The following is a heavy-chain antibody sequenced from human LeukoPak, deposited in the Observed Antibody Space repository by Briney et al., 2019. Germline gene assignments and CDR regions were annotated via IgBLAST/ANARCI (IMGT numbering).Heavy chain of an antibody. CDR3: AKDLHSGFGSGYRYFDY. J-gene: IGHJ4*02. D-gene: IGHD3-22*01. V-gene: IGHV3-9*01. Sequence: PGRSLRLSCAGSGFIFNNYAMHWVRQPPGKGLEWVSGISWNSGSIDYADSVKGRFTISRDNAKNSLYLQMNSLRVKDTAFYYCAKDLHSGFGSGYRYFDYWGQGTLVTVSS. CDR2: ISWNSGSI. CDR1: GFIFNNYA.